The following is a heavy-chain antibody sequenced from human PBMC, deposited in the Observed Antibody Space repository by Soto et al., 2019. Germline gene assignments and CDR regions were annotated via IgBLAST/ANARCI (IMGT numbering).Heavy chain of an antibody. J-gene: IGHJ4*02. V-gene: IGHV1-2*04. Sequence: ASVKVSCKASGYTFTGYYMHWVRQAPGQGLEWMGWINPNSGGTNYAQKFQGWVTMTRDTSISTAYMELSRLRSDDTAVYYCARGPPHHKPGIAVAGIDYWGQGTLVTVSS. CDR3: ARGPPHHKPGIAVAGIDY. CDR2: INPNSGGT. D-gene: IGHD6-19*01. CDR1: GYTFTGYY.